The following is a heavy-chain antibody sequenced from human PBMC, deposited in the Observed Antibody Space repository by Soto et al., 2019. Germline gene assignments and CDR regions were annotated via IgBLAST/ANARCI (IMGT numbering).Heavy chain of an antibody. CDR3: ARDIVVVPAAHSDY. D-gene: IGHD2-2*01. V-gene: IGHV3-48*01. J-gene: IGHJ4*02. Sequence: EVQLVESGGGLVQTGGSVRLSCAASGFTFSRYAMNWVRQAPGKGLEWVSFITSSSSTIYYADSVRGRFTISRDNAKNSLYLQMNSLRAEDTAIYYCARDIVVVPAAHSDYWGQGTLVTVSS. CDR2: ITSSSSTI. CDR1: GFTFSRYA.